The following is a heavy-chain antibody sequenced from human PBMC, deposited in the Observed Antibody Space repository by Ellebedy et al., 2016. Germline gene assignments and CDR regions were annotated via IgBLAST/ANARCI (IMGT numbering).Heavy chain of an antibody. CDR2: IRSKPYGGGTT. D-gene: IGHD2-2*01. J-gene: IGHJ4*02. CDR3: TRLTTVDIVDDPAASSFDC. CDR1: GFTFGDYA. Sequence: GGSLRLXXTASGFTFGDYAVSWFRQAPGRGLEWVGFIRSKPYGGGTTEYAASVKGRFTISRDDSKSIAYLQMNSLKTEDTAVYYCTRLTTVDIVDDPAASSFDCWGQGTLVTVSS. V-gene: IGHV3-49*03.